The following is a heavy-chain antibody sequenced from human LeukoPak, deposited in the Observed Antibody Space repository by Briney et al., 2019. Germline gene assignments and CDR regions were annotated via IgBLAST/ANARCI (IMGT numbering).Heavy chain of an antibody. Sequence: SETLSLTCAVYGGSFSGYYWSWIRQPPGKGLEWIGEINHSGSTNYNPSLKSRVTISVDTSKNQFSLKLSSVTAADTAVYYCARDGPDYGDYGIDYWGQGTLVTVSS. D-gene: IGHD4-17*01. V-gene: IGHV4-34*01. CDR1: GGSFSGYY. J-gene: IGHJ4*02. CDR2: INHSGST. CDR3: ARDGPDYGDYGIDY.